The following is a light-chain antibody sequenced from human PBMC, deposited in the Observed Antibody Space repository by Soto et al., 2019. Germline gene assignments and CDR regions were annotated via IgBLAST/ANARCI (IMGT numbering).Light chain of an antibody. CDR1: QRISTN. Sequence: DIQMTQSPSTLSAGVGDRVTITSRASQRISTNLNRYQQKPGKAPTLLIYAASSMQSGVPSRFSGGGSGTDFTLTINTLQPEDFATYFCQQCYSSPRTFGQGTNVVIK. V-gene: IGKV1-39*01. J-gene: IGKJ1*01. CDR2: AAS. CDR3: QQCYSSPRT.